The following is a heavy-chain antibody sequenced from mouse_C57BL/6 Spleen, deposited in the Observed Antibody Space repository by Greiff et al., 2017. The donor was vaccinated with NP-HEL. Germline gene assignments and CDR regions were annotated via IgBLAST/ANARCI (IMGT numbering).Heavy chain of an antibody. CDR2: IYPGDGDT. Sequence: VQLQQSGPELVKPGASVKISCKASGYAFSSSWMNWVKQRPGKGLEWIGRIYPGDGDTNYNGKFKGKATLTADKSSSTAYMQLSSLTSEDSAVYFCARGDYYGSSHYFDYWGQGTTLTVSS. CDR1: GYAFSSSW. D-gene: IGHD1-1*01. CDR3: ARGDYYGSSHYFDY. J-gene: IGHJ2*01. V-gene: IGHV1-82*01.